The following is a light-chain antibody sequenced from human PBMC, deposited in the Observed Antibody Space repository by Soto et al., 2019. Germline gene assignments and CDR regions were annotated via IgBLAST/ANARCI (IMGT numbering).Light chain of an antibody. V-gene: IGLV2-14*01. CDR2: DVS. CDR1: SSVVGGYNY. Sequence: QSVLTQPASVSGSPGQSITISCTGTSSVVGGYNYVSWYQQHPGKAPKLMIYDVSNRPSGVSNRFSGSKSGNTASLTISGLQAEDEADYYCRSYTSSSTYVFGTGTMVTVL. J-gene: IGLJ1*01. CDR3: RSYTSSSTYV.